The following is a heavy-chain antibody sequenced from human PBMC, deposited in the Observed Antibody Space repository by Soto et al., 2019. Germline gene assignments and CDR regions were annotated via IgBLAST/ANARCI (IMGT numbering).Heavy chain of an antibody. V-gene: IGHV3-21*01. D-gene: IGHD3-3*01. Sequence: GGSLRLSCAASGFTFSSYSMNWVRQAPGKGLEWVSSISSSSSYIYYADSVKGRFTISRDNAKNSLYLQMNSLRAEDTAVYYCARDGIWNYDFWSGYENVSWGQGTLVTVSS. CDR2: ISSSSSYI. CDR1: GFTFSSYS. J-gene: IGHJ4*02. CDR3: ARDGIWNYDFWSGYENVS.